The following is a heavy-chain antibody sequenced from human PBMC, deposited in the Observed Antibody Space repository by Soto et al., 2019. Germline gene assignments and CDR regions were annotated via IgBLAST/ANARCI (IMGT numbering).Heavy chain of an antibody. CDR3: AREIRGAIGPLDY. Sequence: QVELVESGGGVVQSGTSLRLSCAASGFTFSAYSINWVRQSPGKGLEWVAVVSYDGSLKFYADSVKGRFAISRDNSMNTVYLQMNSLSPDDTAVYYCAREIRGAIGPLDYWGQGTLVTVSS. J-gene: IGHJ4*02. D-gene: IGHD2-21*01. CDR1: GFTFSAYS. CDR2: VSYDGSLK. V-gene: IGHV3-30*09.